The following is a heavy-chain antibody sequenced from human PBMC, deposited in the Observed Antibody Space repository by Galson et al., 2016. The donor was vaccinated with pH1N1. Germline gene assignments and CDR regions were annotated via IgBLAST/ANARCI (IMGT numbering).Heavy chain of an antibody. V-gene: IGHV4-4*07. D-gene: IGHD1/OR15-1a*01. Sequence: ETLSLTCTVSGGSMNNYYWTWIRQPPGKGLEWIGRIYSTGSTNYQPSLKSRVTMSVDTSKNQFPLNVRSVTAADTAVYSCARDRKGNICLGDYSYHTDDWGRGAMVTVSS. CDR1: GGSMNNYY. CDR2: IYSTGST. J-gene: IGHJ6*03. CDR3: ARDRKGNICLGDYSYHTDD.